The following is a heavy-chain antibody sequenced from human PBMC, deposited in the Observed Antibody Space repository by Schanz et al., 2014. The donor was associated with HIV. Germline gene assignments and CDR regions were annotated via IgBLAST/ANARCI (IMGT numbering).Heavy chain of an antibody. D-gene: IGHD5-12*01. V-gene: IGHV1-2*02. Sequence: QIQLVQSGAEMKKPGASVKVSCKASGYTFTSYGISWVRQAPGQGLEWMGWINPNSGGTNYAQKFQGRVTMTRDTSISTGYMELRRLRSDDTAVYYCAREPNYSGFDSWGHGTLVTVSP. CDR2: INPNSGGT. CDR3: AREPNYSGFDS. CDR1: GYTFTSYG. J-gene: IGHJ5*01.